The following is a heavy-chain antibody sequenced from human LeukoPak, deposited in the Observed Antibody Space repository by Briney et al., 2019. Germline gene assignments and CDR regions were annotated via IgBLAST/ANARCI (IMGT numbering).Heavy chain of an antibody. Sequence: SETLSLTCTVSGGSIRSSYYYWGWIRQPPGKGLEWIGSIYDSGSTYYNPSLKSRVTISVDTSKNQFSLKLSSVTAADTAVYYCARGKPAYYYYGMDVWGQGTTVTVSS. CDR1: GGSIRSSYYY. CDR2: IYDSGST. J-gene: IGHJ6*02. CDR3: ARGKPAYYYYGMDV. V-gene: IGHV4-39*07.